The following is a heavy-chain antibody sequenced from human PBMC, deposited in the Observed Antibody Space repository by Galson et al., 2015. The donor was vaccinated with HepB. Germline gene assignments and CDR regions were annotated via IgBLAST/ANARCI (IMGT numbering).Heavy chain of an antibody. CDR1: GYTFTGYY. Sequence: SVKVSCKASGYTFTGYYMHWVRQAPGQGLEWMGWINPNSGGTNYAQKFQGRVTMTRDTSISTAYMELSRLRSDDTAVYYCARTDYYDSSGYGWGQGTLVTVSS. CDR3: ARTDYYDSSGYG. J-gene: IGHJ4*02. CDR2: INPNSGGT. D-gene: IGHD3-22*01. V-gene: IGHV1-2*02.